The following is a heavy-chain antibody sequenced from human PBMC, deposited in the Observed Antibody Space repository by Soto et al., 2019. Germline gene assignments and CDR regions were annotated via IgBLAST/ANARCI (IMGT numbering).Heavy chain of an antibody. V-gene: IGHV3-23*01. CDR2: ISGSGGST. D-gene: IGHD5-12*01. J-gene: IGHJ4*02. CDR3: AKSSGYDSRENFDY. Sequence: GGSLRLSCAASGFTFSNYWMYWVRQAPGKGLEWVSAISGSGGSTYYADSVKGRFTISRDNSKNTLYLQMNSLRAEDTAVYYCAKSSGYDSRENFDYWGQGTLVTVSS. CDR1: GFTFSNYW.